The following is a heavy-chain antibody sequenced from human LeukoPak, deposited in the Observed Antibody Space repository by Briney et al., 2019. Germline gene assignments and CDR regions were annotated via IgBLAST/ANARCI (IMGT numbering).Heavy chain of an antibody. Sequence: GGSLRLSCAASGFTFSSYWMHWVRHAPGKGLVWVSRINSDGSTTSYADSVKGRFTISRDNSKNTLYLQMNSLRAEDTAVYYCAKDRKVMVVAARGSLDVWGQGTTVTVSS. CDR3: AKDRKVMVVAARGSLDV. CDR2: INSDGSTT. CDR1: GFTFSSYW. V-gene: IGHV3-74*01. D-gene: IGHD2-15*01. J-gene: IGHJ6*02.